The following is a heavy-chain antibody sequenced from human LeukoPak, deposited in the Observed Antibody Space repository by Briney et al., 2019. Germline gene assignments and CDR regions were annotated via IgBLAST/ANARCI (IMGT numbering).Heavy chain of an antibody. CDR1: GGSISSYY. CDR2: IYYSGST. Sequence: SETLSLTCTVSGGSISSYYWSWIRQPPGKGLEWIGYIYYSGSTNYNPPLKSRVTISVDTSKNQFSLNLSTVTAADTAVYYCARQTTGDAFDIWGQGTMVTVSS. V-gene: IGHV4-59*08. CDR3: ARQTTGDAFDI. J-gene: IGHJ3*02. D-gene: IGHD4-17*01.